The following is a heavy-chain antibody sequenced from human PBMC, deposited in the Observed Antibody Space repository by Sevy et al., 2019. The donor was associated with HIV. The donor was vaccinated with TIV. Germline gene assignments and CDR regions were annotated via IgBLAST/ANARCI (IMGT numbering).Heavy chain of an antibody. V-gene: IGHV3-48*03. CDR3: ATRRRDDYSYYFDY. CDR1: GFTFRSYE. Sequence: GGSLRLSCAASGFTFRSYEFNWVRQAPGKGLQWISHISTGGAGGATIFYADSVKGSFTITRENAKNSVMLQMNSLRAEVTAVYFDATRRRDDYSYYFDYWGHGTLVTVSS. D-gene: IGHD4-4*01. CDR2: ISTGGAGGATI. J-gene: IGHJ4*01.